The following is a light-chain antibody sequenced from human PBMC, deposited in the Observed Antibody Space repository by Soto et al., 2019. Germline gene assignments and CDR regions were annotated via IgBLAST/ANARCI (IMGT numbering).Light chain of an antibody. J-gene: IGKJ4*01. CDR1: QSISDW. CDR3: QQYNSYPLT. Sequence: DLQMTQSPSTLSASVGDRITITCRASQSISDWLAWCQQKPGKAPKLLIYKASNLESGVPSRFSGSGSGTEFTLTISSLQPDDFATYYCQQYNSYPLTFGGGTKVEI. V-gene: IGKV1-5*03. CDR2: KAS.